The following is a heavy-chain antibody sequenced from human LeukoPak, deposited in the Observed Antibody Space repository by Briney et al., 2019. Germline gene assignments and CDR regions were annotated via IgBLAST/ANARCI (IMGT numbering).Heavy chain of an antibody. Sequence: YTFXXXXITWVRQAPGQGLEWMGWMNPNSGDTAYAQTFQGRVAMTRDTSISTAYMELSSLRSEDTAVYYCARGLGDYYDTSDFYYAVPAHWGQGTLVTVSS. V-gene: IGHV1-8*01. CDR2: MNPNSGDT. D-gene: IGHD3-22*01. J-gene: IGHJ4*02. CDR1: YTFXXXX. CDR3: ARGLGDYYDTSDFYYAVPAH.